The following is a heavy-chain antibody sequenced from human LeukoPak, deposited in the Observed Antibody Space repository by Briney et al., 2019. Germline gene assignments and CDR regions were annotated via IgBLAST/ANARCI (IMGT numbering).Heavy chain of an antibody. CDR1: GFTFSSYT. CDR3: ARDSVVGATTAQH. Sequence: GGSLRLSCAASGFTFSSYTMNWVRQAPGWGLEWVSCISGSSSYIYYADSVKGRFTISRDNAKNSLYLQMNSLRGEDTAVYYCARDSVVGATTAQHWGQGTLVTVSS. V-gene: IGHV3-21*01. J-gene: IGHJ1*01. CDR2: ISGSSSYI. D-gene: IGHD1-26*01.